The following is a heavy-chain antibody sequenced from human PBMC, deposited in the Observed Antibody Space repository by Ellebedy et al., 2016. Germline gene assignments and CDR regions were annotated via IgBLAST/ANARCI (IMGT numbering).Heavy chain of an antibody. D-gene: IGHD3-10*01. V-gene: IGHV3-48*02. CDR3: ARIGEGDPAYFDY. CDR2: ISSSSSTI. CDR1: GFTFSSYS. Sequence: GESLKISXAASGFTFSSYSMNWVRQAPGKGLEWVSYISSSSSTIYYADSVKGRFTISRDNAKNSLYLQMNSLRDEDTAVYYCARIGEGDPAYFDYWGQGTLVTVSS. J-gene: IGHJ4*02.